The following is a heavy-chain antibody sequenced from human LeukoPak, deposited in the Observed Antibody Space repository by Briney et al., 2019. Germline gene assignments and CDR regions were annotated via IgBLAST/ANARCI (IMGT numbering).Heavy chain of an antibody. CDR3: ARDQDWNDRGGLDY. CDR1: VFTVSSNS. J-gene: IGHJ4*02. D-gene: IGHD1-1*01. CDR2: ISTSSSYI. Sequence: GGSLRLSCTVSVFTVSSNSMSWVRQAPGKGLEWVSFISTSSSYIYYADSVQGRFTVSRDNAKNSLYLQMNSLRPEDTAVYYCARDQDWNDRGGLDYWGQGTLVTVSS. V-gene: IGHV3-21*01.